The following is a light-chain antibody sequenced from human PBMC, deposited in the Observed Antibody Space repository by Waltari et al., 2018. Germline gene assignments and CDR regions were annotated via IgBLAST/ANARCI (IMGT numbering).Light chain of an antibody. CDR2: AAS. CDR3: QQSYSTPRT. Sequence: DIQMTQSPSSLSTSVGDRVTITCRASQSISSYLNWYQQKPGKAPKLLIYAASSLQSGVPSRFSGSGSGTDFILTISSLQREDFVTYYCQQSYSTPRTFGQGTRLEIK. V-gene: IGKV1-39*01. J-gene: IGKJ2*01. CDR1: QSISSY.